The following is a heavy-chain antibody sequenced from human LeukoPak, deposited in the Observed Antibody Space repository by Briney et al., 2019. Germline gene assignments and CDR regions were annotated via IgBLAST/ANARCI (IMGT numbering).Heavy chain of an antibody. CDR2: IIPILGIA. Sequence: SLKILCQASGGTRRSYAISWVRQASGQGLEWMGRIIPILGIANYAQKFQGRVTITADKSTSTAYMELSSLRSEDTAVYYCATQQGVVRGVIIGWGQGTLVTVSS. J-gene: IGHJ4*02. CDR1: GGTRRSYA. D-gene: IGHD3-10*01. V-gene: IGHV1-69*04. CDR3: ATQQGVVRGVIIG.